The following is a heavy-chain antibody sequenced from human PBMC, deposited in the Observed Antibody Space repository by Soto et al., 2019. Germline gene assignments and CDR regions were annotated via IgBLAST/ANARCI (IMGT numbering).Heavy chain of an antibody. CDR2: MKPNSGNT. V-gene: IGHV1-8*01. CDR1: GYTFTSYD. J-gene: IGHJ4*02. D-gene: IGHD2-15*01. Sequence: QVQLVQSGAEVKKPGASVKVSCKASGYTFTSYDINWVRQATGQGLERMGWMKPNSGNTGYAQKFQGRGTMTRNTSLITAYMELSSLRSEDTAVYYCALGGGKYCSGGSCPTDYWGQGTLVTVSS. CDR3: ALGGGKYCSGGSCPTDY.